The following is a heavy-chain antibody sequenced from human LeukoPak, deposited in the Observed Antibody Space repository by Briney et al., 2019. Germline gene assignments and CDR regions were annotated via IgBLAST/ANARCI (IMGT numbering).Heavy chain of an antibody. Sequence: PSETLSLTCAVSGGSISSAGHSWSWIRQPPGKGLEWIGYIYHSGSTYYNPSLKSRVTISVDRSKNQFSLKLSSVTAADTAMYYCTREFVDGSGSYYGHWRQGTLVTVSS. J-gene: IGHJ4*02. CDR2: IYHSGST. CDR3: TREFVDGSGSYYGH. D-gene: IGHD3-10*01. V-gene: IGHV4-30-2*01. CDR1: GGSISSAGHS.